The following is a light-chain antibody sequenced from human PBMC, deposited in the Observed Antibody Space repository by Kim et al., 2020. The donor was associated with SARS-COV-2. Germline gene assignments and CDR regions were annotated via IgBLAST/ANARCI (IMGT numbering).Light chain of an antibody. Sequence: AIQMTQSPSSLSASVGDRVTITCRASQDIRNDLGWYQQRPGKAPRLLIFAATALQSRVPSRFSGSGSGTEFILTIDSLQPEDFATYFCQQEHNYPRTFGQGTKVDIK. CDR1: QDIRND. CDR2: AAT. CDR3: QQEHNYPRT. J-gene: IGKJ1*01. V-gene: IGKV1-6*01.